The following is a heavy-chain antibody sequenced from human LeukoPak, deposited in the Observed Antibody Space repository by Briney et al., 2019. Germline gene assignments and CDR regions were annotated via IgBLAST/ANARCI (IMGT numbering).Heavy chain of an antibody. CDR2: INPSGGST. CDR1: GYTFINYY. Sequence: ASVKISCKAYGYTFINYYMHWIRQAPGQGLEWVGIINPSGGSTTYSRKFQGRVTMTRDTSTNTIYMQLNSLRSEDTAAYFCARGGFALGVGTTRGLNWFDPWGQGTLVTVSS. V-gene: IGHV1-46*01. D-gene: IGHD1-26*01. CDR3: ARGGFALGVGTTRGLNWFDP. J-gene: IGHJ5*02.